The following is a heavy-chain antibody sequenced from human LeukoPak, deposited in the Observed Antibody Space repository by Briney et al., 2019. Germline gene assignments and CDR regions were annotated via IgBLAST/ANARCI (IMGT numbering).Heavy chain of an antibody. D-gene: IGHD3-22*01. CDR1: GFTFGDYA. V-gene: IGHV3-49*04. CDR2: IRSKAYGGTT. CDR3: TRSDYYDSSGYYHFDY. Sequence: GGSLRLSCTASGFTFGDYAMSWVRQAPGKGLEWVGFIRSKAYGGTTEYAASVKGRFTISRDDSKSIAYLQMNSLKTEDTAVYYCTRSDYYDSSGYYHFDYWGQGTLVTVSS. J-gene: IGHJ4*02.